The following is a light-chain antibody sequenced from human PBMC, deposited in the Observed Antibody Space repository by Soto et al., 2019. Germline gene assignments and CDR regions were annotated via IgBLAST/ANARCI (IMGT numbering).Light chain of an antibody. V-gene: IGKV3-15*01. J-gene: IGKJ1*01. CDR3: QQYNNWPRT. CDR1: QSVSSN. Sequence: EIVMTQSPATLSVSPGERDTLSCRASQSVSSNLAWYQQKPGQAPRLLIYGASTRATGIPARFSGSGSGTEFTLTISSLQSEDFAVYYCQQYNNWPRTFGQGTTVE. CDR2: GAS.